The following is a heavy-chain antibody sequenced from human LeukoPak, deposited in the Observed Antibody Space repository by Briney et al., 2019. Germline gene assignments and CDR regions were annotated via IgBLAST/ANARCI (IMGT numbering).Heavy chain of an antibody. CDR2: IIPIFGTA. V-gene: IGHV1-69*01. CDR1: GGTFSSYA. Sequence: SVKVSCKASGGTFSSYAISWVRRAPGQGLEWMGGIIPIFGTANYAQKFQGRVTITADESTSTAYMELSSLRSEDTAVYYCARGAPPPSYCSGGSCYSRDYYYGMDVWGQGTTVTVSS. J-gene: IGHJ6*02. D-gene: IGHD2-15*01. CDR3: ARGAPPPSYCSGGSCYSRDYYYGMDV.